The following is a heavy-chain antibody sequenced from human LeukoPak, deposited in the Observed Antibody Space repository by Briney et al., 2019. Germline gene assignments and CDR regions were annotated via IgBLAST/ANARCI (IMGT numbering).Heavy chain of an antibody. Sequence: GGSLRLSCTASGFTLGDYAMSWFRQAPGKGLEWVGFIRSKAYGGTTEYAASVKGRFTISRDDSRSIAYLQMNSLKTEDTAVYYCSRYYSSSGYSVWGQGTTVTVSS. CDR3: SRYYSSSGYSV. CDR2: IRSKAYGGTT. D-gene: IGHD3-22*01. CDR1: GFTLGDYA. J-gene: IGHJ6*02. V-gene: IGHV3-49*03.